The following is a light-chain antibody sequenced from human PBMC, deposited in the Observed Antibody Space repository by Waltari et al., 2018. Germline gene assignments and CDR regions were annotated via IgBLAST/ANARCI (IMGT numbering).Light chain of an antibody. J-gene: IGKJ2*01. Sequence: IQMTQSPSFVSASVGDRVTITCRASQGISSWLAWYQQKPGKAPKLLIYTASTLQSGVPSRFSGSGSGTEFTLIITTLQPEDFATYFCLQAYSFPRTFGQGTKLEIK. V-gene: IGKV1-12*01. CDR2: TAS. CDR1: QGISSW. CDR3: LQAYSFPRT.